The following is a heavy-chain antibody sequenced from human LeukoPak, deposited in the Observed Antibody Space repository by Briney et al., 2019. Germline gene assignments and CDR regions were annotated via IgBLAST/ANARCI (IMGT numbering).Heavy chain of an antibody. Sequence: GGSLRLSCAASGFTFSSYWMSWVRQAPGKGLEWVANIKQDGSEKYYVDSVKGRFTISRDNAKNSLYLQMNSLRAEDTAVYYCAGDEEHYYYYGMDVWGQGTTVTVSS. CDR2: IKQDGSEK. CDR3: AGDEEHYYYYGMDV. D-gene: IGHD1-1*01. CDR1: GFTFSSYW. V-gene: IGHV3-7*01. J-gene: IGHJ6*02.